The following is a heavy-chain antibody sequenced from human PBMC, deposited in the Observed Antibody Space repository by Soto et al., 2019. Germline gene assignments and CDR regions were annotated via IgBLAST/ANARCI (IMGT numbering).Heavy chain of an antibody. CDR1: GFTFSSYD. D-gene: IGHD2-15*01. CDR2: IGTAGDT. CDR3: ARASYSNYYYYYGMDV. Sequence: GGSLRLSCAASGFTFSSYDMHWVRQATGKGLEWVSAIGTAGDTYYPGSVKGRFTISRENAKNSLYLQMNSLRAGDTAVYYCARASYSNYYYYYGMDVWGQGTTVTVSS. V-gene: IGHV3-13*01. J-gene: IGHJ6*02.